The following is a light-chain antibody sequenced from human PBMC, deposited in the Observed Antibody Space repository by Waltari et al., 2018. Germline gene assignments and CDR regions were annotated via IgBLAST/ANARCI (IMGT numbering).Light chain of an antibody. CDR3: QQYGSPPRT. Sequence: EIVLTQSPGTLSFSPGERATLSCRASQAISNSYLAWYQQKPGQAPRLLIYNAPLRGTGIPDKFSGSGSGTDFTLTISRLEPEDFAVYYCQQYGSPPRTFGQGTKVEIK. J-gene: IGKJ1*01. CDR1: QAISNSY. CDR2: NAP. V-gene: IGKV3-20*01.